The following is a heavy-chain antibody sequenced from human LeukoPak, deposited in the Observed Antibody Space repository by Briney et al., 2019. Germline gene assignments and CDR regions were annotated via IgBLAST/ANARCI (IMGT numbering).Heavy chain of an antibody. CDR1: GGSISGYY. CDR3: ARVAYCGGDCYSFDY. J-gene: IGHJ4*02. Sequence: SETLSLACTASGGSISGYYWSWIRQPPGKGLEWIAYIYYSGSTNYNPSLKSRVTISVDTSKKQFSLKLSSVTAADTAVYYCARVAYCGGDCYSFDYWGQGTLVTVSS. D-gene: IGHD2-21*02. V-gene: IGHV4-59*01. CDR2: IYYSGST.